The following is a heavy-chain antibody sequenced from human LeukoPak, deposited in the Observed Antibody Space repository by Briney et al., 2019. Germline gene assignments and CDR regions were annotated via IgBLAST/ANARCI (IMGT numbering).Heavy chain of an antibody. CDR1: GFSFSSYT. D-gene: IGHD2-21*02. CDR3: ARDGRCGGDCYAS. CDR2: ISSSSSYI. V-gene: IGHV3-21*01. J-gene: IGHJ4*02. Sequence: GGSLRLSCAASGFSFSSYTMNWVRQAPGKGLEWVSIISSSSSYIYYADSVKGRFTISRDNAKNALYLQMNSLRVEDTAVYYCARDGRCGGDCYASWGQGTLVTVSS.